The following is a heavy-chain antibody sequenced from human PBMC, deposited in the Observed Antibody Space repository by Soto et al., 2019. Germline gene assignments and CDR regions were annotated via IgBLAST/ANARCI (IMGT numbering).Heavy chain of an antibody. D-gene: IGHD1-1*01. CDR1: GFTFSNAW. J-gene: IGHJ4*02. V-gene: IGHV3-15*01. CDR2: IKSGVYGGAI. CDR3: TTTQGRLEPPTNDF. Sequence: EVQLVESGGGLVKPGGSLRLSCAGSGFTFSNAWMSWVRRAAGKGLEWVGRIKSGVYGGAIDYVAPVKGRFTISRDDSKNTLFLQMNNLRAEDTAVYSCTTTQGRLEPPTNDFWGQGTPVIFSS.